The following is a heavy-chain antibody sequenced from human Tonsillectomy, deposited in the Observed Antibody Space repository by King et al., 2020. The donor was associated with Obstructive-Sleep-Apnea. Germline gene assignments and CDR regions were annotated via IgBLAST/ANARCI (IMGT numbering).Heavy chain of an antibody. CDR1: GFTFSSYA. Sequence: VQLVESGGGLVQPGGSLRLSCAASGFTFSSYAMSWVRQAPGKGLEWVSAISGSGGSTYYADSVKGRFTISRENSKNTLYLQMNSLRAEDTAVYYCAKDLSPPTVPKSQPEYFQHWGQGTLVTVSS. D-gene: IGHD4-17*01. J-gene: IGHJ1*01. CDR2: ISGSGGST. CDR3: AKDLSPPTVPKSQPEYFQH. V-gene: IGHV3-23*04.